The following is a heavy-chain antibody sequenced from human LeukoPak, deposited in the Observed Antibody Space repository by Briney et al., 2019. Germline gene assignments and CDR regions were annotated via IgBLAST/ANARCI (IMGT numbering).Heavy chain of an antibody. CDR1: GGSFSGYY. Sequence: SETLSLTCAVYGGSFSGYYWSWIRQPPGKGLEWIGEINHSGSTNYNPSLKSRVTISVDTSKNQFSLKLSSVTAADTAVYYCARVTDSGYYYYYMDVWGKGTTVTVSS. CDR2: INHSGST. J-gene: IGHJ6*03. V-gene: IGHV4-34*01. CDR3: ARVTDSGYYYYYMDV. D-gene: IGHD1-26*01.